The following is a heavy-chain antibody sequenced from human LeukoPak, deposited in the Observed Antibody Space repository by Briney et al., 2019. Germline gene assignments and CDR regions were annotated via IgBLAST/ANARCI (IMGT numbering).Heavy chain of an antibody. D-gene: IGHD6-13*01. Sequence: GGSLRLSCATSGFTFSTSDMDWVRQAPGKGLECVSFIQYDGSRKNYVDSVKGRFTISRDNSKNTLYLQMFSLRAEDTAVYYCAKSFGPVIAAAGTGADWGQGILVTVSS. V-gene: IGHV3-30*02. CDR2: IQYDGSRK. CDR3: AKSFGPVIAAAGTGAD. CDR1: GFTFSTSD. J-gene: IGHJ4*02.